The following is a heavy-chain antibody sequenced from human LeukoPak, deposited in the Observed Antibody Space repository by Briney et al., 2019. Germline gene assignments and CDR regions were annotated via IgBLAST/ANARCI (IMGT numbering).Heavy chain of an antibody. Sequence: ASVKVSCKASGYTFTSYAMHWVRQAPGQRLEWMGWINAGNGNTKYSQKFQGRVTMTEDTSTDTAYMELSSLRSEDTAVYYCATSGMGVWGQGTTVTVSS. J-gene: IGHJ6*02. V-gene: IGHV1-3*01. CDR3: ATSGMGV. CDR1: GYTFTSYA. CDR2: INAGNGNT.